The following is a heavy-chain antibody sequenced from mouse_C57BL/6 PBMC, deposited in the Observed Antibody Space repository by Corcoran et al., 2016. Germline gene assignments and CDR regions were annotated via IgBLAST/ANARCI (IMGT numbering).Heavy chain of an antibody. Sequence: QIQLVQSGPELKKPGETVKISCKASGYTFTTYEMSRGKQAPGKGLKWMGWINTYSGVPTYADDIKGRFSFSLETSASTAYLQINNLKNEETATYFCARMNDDGYAMDYWGQGTSVTVSS. D-gene: IGHD2-12*01. V-gene: IGHV9-3*01. J-gene: IGHJ4*01. CDR1: GYTFTTYE. CDR2: INTYSGVP. CDR3: ARMNDDGYAMDY.